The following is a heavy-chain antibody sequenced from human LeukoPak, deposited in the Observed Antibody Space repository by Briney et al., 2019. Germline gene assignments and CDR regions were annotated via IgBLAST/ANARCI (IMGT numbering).Heavy chain of an antibody. J-gene: IGHJ5*02. V-gene: IGHV4-39*01. CDR2: IYYSGST. Sequence: SETLSLTCTVSGGSISSSSYYWGWIRQPPGKGLEWIGSIYYSGSTYYNPSLKSRVTISVDTSKNQFSLKLSSVTAADTAVYYCAGQYCSSTSCPNWFDPWGQGTLVTVSS. CDR3: AGQYCSSTSCPNWFDP. CDR1: GGSISSSSYY. D-gene: IGHD2-2*01.